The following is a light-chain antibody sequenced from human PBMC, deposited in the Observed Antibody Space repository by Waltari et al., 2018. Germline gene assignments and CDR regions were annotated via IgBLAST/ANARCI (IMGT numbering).Light chain of an antibody. V-gene: IGKV3-20*01. Sequence: EIVLTQSPGTLSLSPGERATLSCSASQSVSSSYLAWYQQKPGQAPRLLIYGASSRATVIPDRFSGSGSGTDFTLTISRLEPEDFAVYYCQQYGSSPHTFGQGTKLEIK. CDR3: QQYGSSPHT. CDR2: GAS. CDR1: QSVSSSY. J-gene: IGKJ2*01.